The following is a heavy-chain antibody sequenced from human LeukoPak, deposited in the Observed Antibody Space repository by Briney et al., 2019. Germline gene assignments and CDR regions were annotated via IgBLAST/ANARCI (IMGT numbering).Heavy chain of an antibody. CDR1: GYTFTGYY. CDR3: ARDLGGIYDSSGYYYYFDY. Sequence: ASVKVSCKASGYTFTGYYMHWVRQAPGQGLEWMGWINPNSGGTNYAQKFQGRVTMTRDTPISTAYMELSRLRSDDTAVYYCARDLGGIYDSSGYYYYFDYWGQGTLVTVSS. CDR2: INPNSGGT. V-gene: IGHV1-2*02. D-gene: IGHD3-22*01. J-gene: IGHJ4*02.